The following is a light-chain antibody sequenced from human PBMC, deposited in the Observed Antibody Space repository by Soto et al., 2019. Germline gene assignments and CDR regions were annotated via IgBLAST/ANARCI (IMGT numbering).Light chain of an antibody. Sequence: EIVMTQSPDTLSVSPGDGATLSCRASQSVTSNLAWYQQKPGQAPRLLIYGASTRATGIPARFSGSGSGTEFTLTISSLQSEDVAIYYCNQYNNWPPQTFGQGTEVEI. V-gene: IGKV3-15*01. CDR2: GAS. CDR3: NQYNNWPPQT. CDR1: QSVTSN. J-gene: IGKJ1*01.